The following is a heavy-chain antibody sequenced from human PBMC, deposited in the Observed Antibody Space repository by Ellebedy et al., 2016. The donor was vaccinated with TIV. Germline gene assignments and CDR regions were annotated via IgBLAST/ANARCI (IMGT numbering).Heavy chain of an antibody. V-gene: IGHV1-46*01. CDR1: RYTFTSYY. D-gene: IGHD3-22*01. CDR3: ARTPGGGISGYYPPDY. Sequence: ASVKVSXKASRYTFTSYYINWVRQAPGQGLQWMGKINPSGGFTSYAQKFQGRVTMTGDTSTTTAYMELSSLTSEDTAVYYCARTPGGGISGYYPPDYWGQGTLVTVSS. CDR2: INPSGGFT. J-gene: IGHJ4*02.